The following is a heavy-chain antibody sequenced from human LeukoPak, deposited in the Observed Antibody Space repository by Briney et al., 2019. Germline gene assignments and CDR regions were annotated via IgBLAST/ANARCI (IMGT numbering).Heavy chain of an antibody. CDR1: GGSISSSTYY. Sequence: SETLSLTCAVSGGSISSSTYYWGWIRQPPGKGLEWIGSIYYSGSTFYNPSLKSRVTISVDTSKNQFSLKLSSVTAADTAVYYCARGYGDYSAYWYFDLWGRGTLVTVSS. CDR3: ARGYGDYSAYWYFDL. D-gene: IGHD4-17*01. J-gene: IGHJ2*01. CDR2: IYYSGST. V-gene: IGHV4-39*01.